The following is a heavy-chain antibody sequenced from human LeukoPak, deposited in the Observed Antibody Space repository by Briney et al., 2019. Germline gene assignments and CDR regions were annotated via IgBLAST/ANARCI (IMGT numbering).Heavy chain of an antibody. CDR1: GFTFSSYA. CDR2: ISYDGSNK. V-gene: IGHV3-30*04. D-gene: IGHD5-18*01. J-gene: IGHJ6*03. CDR3: ARVGDTAMDLYYYYMDV. Sequence: PGGSLRLSCAASGFTFSSYAMHWVRQAPGKGLEWVAVISYDGSNKYYADSVKGRFTISRDNSKNTLYLQMNSLRAEDTAVYYCARVGDTAMDLYYYYMDVWGKGTTVTVSS.